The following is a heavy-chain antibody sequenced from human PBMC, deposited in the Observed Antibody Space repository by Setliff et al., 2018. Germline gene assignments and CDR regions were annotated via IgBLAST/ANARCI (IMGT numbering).Heavy chain of an antibody. CDR1: GFTFSSYA. V-gene: IGHV3-23*01. CDR3: AKRGDTRTFDY. J-gene: IGHJ4*02. Sequence: GGSLRLSCAAPGFTFSSYAMSWVRQAPGKGLEWVSAISGSGGSTYYADSVKGRFTMSRDISKNTVYLHMTSLRAEDTAMYYCAKRGDTRTFDYWGQGTLVTVSS. CDR2: ISGSGGST. D-gene: IGHD5-18*01.